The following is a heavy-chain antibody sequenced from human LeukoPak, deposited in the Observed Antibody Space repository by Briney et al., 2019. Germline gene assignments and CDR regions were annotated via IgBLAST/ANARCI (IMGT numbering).Heavy chain of an antibody. D-gene: IGHD6-13*01. J-gene: IGHJ6*02. CDR2: IKQDGSEK. Sequence: GGSLRLSCAASGFTFSSYWMSWVRQAPGKGLEWVANIKQDGSEKYYVDSVKGRFTISRDNAKNSLYLQMNSLRAEDTAVYYCARIRSYSSSRGMDVWGQGATVTVAS. CDR1: GFTFSSYW. CDR3: ARIRSYSSSRGMDV. V-gene: IGHV3-7*01.